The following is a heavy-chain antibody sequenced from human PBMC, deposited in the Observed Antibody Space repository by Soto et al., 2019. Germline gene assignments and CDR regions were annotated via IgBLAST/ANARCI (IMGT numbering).Heavy chain of an antibody. Sequence: GASVKVSCKAPGDTFTSYYLNWVRQAPGQGLEWMGVINPHGGSTKHAQKFQGRITITRDTSRSTVYLELRSLRSDDTAMYFCARSSGGNFGIIIEGSNWFDPWGQGTLVTVSS. CDR1: GDTFTSYY. CDR2: INPHGGST. V-gene: IGHV1-46*01. J-gene: IGHJ5*02. CDR3: ARSSGGNFGIIIEGSNWFDP. D-gene: IGHD3-3*01.